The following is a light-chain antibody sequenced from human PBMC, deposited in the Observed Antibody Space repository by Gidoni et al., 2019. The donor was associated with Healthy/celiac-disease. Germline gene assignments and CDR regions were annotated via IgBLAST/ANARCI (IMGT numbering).Light chain of an antibody. Sequence: DIVLPQSPGTLSLSPGEGATLSCRASQSVSSSYLAWYQQKPGQAPRLLIYGASSRATGIPDRFSGSGSGSDFTLTISRLEPEDFAVYYCQQYGSSPPWTFGQGTKVEIK. CDR1: QSVSSSY. J-gene: IGKJ1*01. V-gene: IGKV3-20*01. CDR3: QQYGSSPPWT. CDR2: GAS.